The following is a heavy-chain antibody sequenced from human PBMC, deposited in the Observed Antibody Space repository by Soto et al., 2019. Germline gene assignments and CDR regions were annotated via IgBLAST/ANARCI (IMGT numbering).Heavy chain of an antibody. CDR2: IKQDGSEM. V-gene: IGHV3-7*05. D-gene: IGHD3-9*01. Sequence: EVQLVESGGGSVQRGGSLRLSCTASGFIFSSYWMSWVRQVPGKGLEWVANIKQDGSEMSYVDSVKGRFTISRDNAKNSVYLQMNSLSAEDTAMYHCARSIFAIPGGNWGQGTLVTVSS. CDR3: ARSIFAIPGGN. CDR1: GFIFSSYW. J-gene: IGHJ4*02.